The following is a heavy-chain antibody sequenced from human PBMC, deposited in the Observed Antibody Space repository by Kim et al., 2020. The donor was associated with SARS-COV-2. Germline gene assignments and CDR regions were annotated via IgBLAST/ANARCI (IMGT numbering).Heavy chain of an antibody. CDR2: ISYDGSNK. Sequence: GGSLRLSCAASGFTFSAYGMHWVRQAPGKGLEWVAVISYDGSNKYYADSVKGRFTISRDNSKNRLYLQMNSLRAEDTAVYYCANLVGIADIVVGEGGAYYGMDVWGQGTTVTVSS. CDR3: ANLVGIADIVVGEGGAYYGMDV. CDR1: GFTFSAYG. D-gene: IGHD2-2*01. V-gene: IGHV3-30*18. J-gene: IGHJ6*02.